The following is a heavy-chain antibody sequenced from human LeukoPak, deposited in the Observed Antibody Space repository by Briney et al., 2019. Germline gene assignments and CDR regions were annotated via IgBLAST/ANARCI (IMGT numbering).Heavy chain of an antibody. J-gene: IGHJ3*02. D-gene: IGHD2/OR15-2a*01. Sequence: ASVKVSCKASGYTFTSYDINWVRQAPGQGLEWMGWMNPNSGNTGYAQKFQGRVTITRNTSISTAYMELSSLRSEDTAVYYCARRMRGDAFDIWGQGTMVTVSS. CDR2: MNPNSGNT. CDR3: ARRMRGDAFDI. V-gene: IGHV1-8*03. CDR1: GYTFTSYD.